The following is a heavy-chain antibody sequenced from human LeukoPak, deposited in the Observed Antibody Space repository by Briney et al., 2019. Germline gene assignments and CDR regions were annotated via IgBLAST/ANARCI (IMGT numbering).Heavy chain of an antibody. V-gene: IGHV1-2*02. Sequence: ASVKVSCKASGYTFIDYYVQWVRQAPGQGPEWMGWISPKSGAAMYAQKFQDRVTMTKDMSISTAYMELSSLKSDDTAVYYCAREFGDYHDSTGYSGLDYWGQGSLVTVSS. D-gene: IGHD3-22*01. J-gene: IGHJ4*02. CDR3: AREFGDYHDSTGYSGLDY. CDR1: GYTFIDYY. CDR2: ISPKSGAA.